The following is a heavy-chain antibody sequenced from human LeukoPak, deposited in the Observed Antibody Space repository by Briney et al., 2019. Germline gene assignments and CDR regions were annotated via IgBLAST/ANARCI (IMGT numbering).Heavy chain of an antibody. J-gene: IGHJ4*02. CDR3: ARDDVSYYYGSGSL. V-gene: IGHV4-34*01. CDR1: GGSFSGYY. D-gene: IGHD3-10*01. CDR2: INHSGST. Sequence: SETLSLTCAVYGGSFSGYYWSWIRQPPGKGLEWIGEINHSGSTYYNPSLKSRVTISVDTSKNQFSLKLSSVTAADTAVYYCARDDVSYYYGSGSLWGQGTLVTVSS.